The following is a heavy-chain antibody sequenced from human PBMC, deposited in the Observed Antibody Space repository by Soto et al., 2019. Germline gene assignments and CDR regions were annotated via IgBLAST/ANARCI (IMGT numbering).Heavy chain of an antibody. CDR2: SAVGSGYT. J-gene: IGHJ4*02. CDR1: GFTFTSSA. Sequence: SVKVSCKASGFTFTSSAFQWVRQARGQRLEWIGWSAVGSGYTNYAQRFQDRVTLTRDMSTATTYMELSRLTSEDTAIYHCAADATAWQQMVPSDYGGQGTLVTVSS. V-gene: IGHV1-58*01. D-gene: IGHD2-8*01. CDR3: AADATAWQQMVPSDY.